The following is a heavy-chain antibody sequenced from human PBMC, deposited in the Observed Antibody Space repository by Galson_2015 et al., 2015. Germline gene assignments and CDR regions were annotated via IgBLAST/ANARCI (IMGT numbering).Heavy chain of an antibody. CDR3: ARGGTIGYSYGLTYYFDY. J-gene: IGHJ4*02. V-gene: IGHV4-59*01. CDR2: IYYSGST. D-gene: IGHD5-18*01. CDR1: GGSISSYY. Sequence: SETLSLTCTVSGGSISSYYWSWIRQPPGKGLEWIGYIYYSGSTNYNPSLKSRVTISVDTSKNQFSLKLSSVTAADTAVYYCARGGTIGYSYGLTYYFDYWGQGTLVTVSS.